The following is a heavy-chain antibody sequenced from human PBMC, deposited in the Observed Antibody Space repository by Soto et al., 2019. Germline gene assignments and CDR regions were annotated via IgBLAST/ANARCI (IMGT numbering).Heavy chain of an antibody. CDR3: ARAEDFSERFDY. CDR1: GGSISSGDFY. J-gene: IGHJ4*02. CDR2: IYYSGST. V-gene: IGHV4-30-4*02. Sequence: PSETLSLTCTVSGGSISSGDFYWSWIRQPPGKGLELIGNIYYSGSTYYNPSLRSRAIMSVDTSQNQFSLKLSSLTAADTAVYFCARAEDFSERFDYWGQGALVTVSS. D-gene: IGHD1-1*01.